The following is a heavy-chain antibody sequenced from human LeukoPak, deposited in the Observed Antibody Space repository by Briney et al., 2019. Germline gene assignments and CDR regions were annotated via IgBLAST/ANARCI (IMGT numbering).Heavy chain of an antibody. CDR2: ISYDGSNK. CDR3: ARGIIAARFDY. D-gene: IGHD6-6*01. CDR1: GFTFGSYA. Sequence: PGRSLRLSCAASGFTFGSYAMHWVRQAPGKGLEWVAVISYDGSNKYYADSVKGRFTISRDNSKNTLYLQMNSLRAEDTAVYYCARGIIAARFDYWGQGTLVTVSS. J-gene: IGHJ4*02. V-gene: IGHV3-30*04.